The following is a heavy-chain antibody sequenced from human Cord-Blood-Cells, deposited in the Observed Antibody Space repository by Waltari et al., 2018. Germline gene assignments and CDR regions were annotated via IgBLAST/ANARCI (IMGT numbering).Heavy chain of an antibody. CDR1: GGPSSGYD. CDR3: ARGGITMVQGVIIAFDY. D-gene: IGHD3-10*01. Sequence: QGQLQQWGPGLLKPSETLSTTCAVYGGPSSGYDWSWVRPPPGKGLEWIGEINHGGSTNYNPSLKSRVTISVDTSKNQFSLKLSSVPAADTAVYYCARGGITMVQGVIIAFDYWGQGTLVTVSS. J-gene: IGHJ4*02. CDR2: INHGGST. V-gene: IGHV4-34*01.